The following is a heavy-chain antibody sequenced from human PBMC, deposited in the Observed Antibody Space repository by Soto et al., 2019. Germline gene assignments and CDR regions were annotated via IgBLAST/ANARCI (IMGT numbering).Heavy chain of an antibody. V-gene: IGHV4-59*01. Sequence: SETRSLTYTVSGGSIRSYYCSWIRQPLGKGLEWIGYIYYSGSTNYNPSLKSRVTISVDTSKNQFSLKLSSVTAADTAVYYCAREFFGAGNWFDPWGQGTLVT. CDR2: IYYSGST. CDR3: AREFFGAGNWFDP. CDR1: GGSIRSYY. D-gene: IGHD3-3*01. J-gene: IGHJ5*02.